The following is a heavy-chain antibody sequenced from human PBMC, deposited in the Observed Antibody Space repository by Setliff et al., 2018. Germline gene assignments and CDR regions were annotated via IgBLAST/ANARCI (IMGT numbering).Heavy chain of an antibody. J-gene: IGHJ5*02. V-gene: IGHV5-51*01. CDR2: IYPGDSDT. D-gene: IGHD3-3*01. CDR3: ARMYYEFWSGYRGFDP. CDR1: GYSFTSYW. Sequence: PGESLKISCKGSGYSFTSYWIGWVRQMPGKGLEWMGIIYPGDSDTRYSPSFQGQVTISADKSISTAYLQWSSLKASDTAMYYCARMYYEFWSGYRGFDPWGQGTLVTVSS.